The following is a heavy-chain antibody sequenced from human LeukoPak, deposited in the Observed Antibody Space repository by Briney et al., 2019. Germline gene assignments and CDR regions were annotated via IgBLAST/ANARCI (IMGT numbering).Heavy chain of an antibody. J-gene: IGHJ4*02. CDR2: ISGSGGST. D-gene: IGHD3-10*01. CDR1: GFTFSSYA. CDR3: AKEENYGSGSYYNDYFDY. Sequence: GGSLRLSCAASGFTFSSYAMSWVRQAPGKGLEGVSAISGSGGSTYYADSVKGRFTISRDNSKNTLYLQMNSLRAEDTAVYYCAKEENYGSGSYYNDYFDYWGQGTLVTVSS. V-gene: IGHV3-23*01.